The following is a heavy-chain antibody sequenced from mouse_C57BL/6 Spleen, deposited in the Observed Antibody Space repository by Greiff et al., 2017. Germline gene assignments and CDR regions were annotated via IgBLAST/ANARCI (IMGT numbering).Heavy chain of an antibody. J-gene: IGHJ3*01. CDR3: AKGDYSNYLFAY. CDR1: GYTFTSYW. D-gene: IGHD2-5*01. V-gene: IGHV1-55*01. CDR2: IYPGSGST. Sequence: QVQLQQPGAELVKPGASVKMSCKASGYTFTSYWITWVKQRPGQGLEWIGDIYPGSGSTNYNEKFKSKATLTVDTSSSTAYMQLSSLTSEDSAVYYCAKGDYSNYLFAYLGQGTLVTVSA.